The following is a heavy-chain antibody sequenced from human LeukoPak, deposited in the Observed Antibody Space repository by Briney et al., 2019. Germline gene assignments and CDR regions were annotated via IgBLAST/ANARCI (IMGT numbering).Heavy chain of an antibody. CDR3: AKEGAYPIITYDS. CDR1: GSTFSSYW. Sequence: GGSLRLSCAASGSTFSSYWMNWVRQAPGKGLEWVANIKRDGNEKNYVDSVKGRFSISRDNAKNSLYLQMDSLRAEDTAVYYCAKEGAYPIITYDSWGQGALVTVSS. D-gene: IGHD3-10*01. V-gene: IGHV3-7*01. J-gene: IGHJ5*01. CDR2: IKRDGNEK.